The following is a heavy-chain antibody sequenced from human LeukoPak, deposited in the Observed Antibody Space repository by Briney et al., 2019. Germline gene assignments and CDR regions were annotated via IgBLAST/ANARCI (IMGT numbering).Heavy chain of an antibody. CDR3: ARDGRGGLSADY. CDR1: GYTFTGYY. Sequence: GASVRVSCQASGYTFTGYYMHWVRQAPGQGLEWMGWINPNSGDTNYAQKFQGRVTMARDTSINTAYMELSRLTSDDTAVYHCARDGRGGLSADYWGQGTLVTVSS. D-gene: IGHD3-10*01. V-gene: IGHV1-2*02. CDR2: INPNSGDT. J-gene: IGHJ4*02.